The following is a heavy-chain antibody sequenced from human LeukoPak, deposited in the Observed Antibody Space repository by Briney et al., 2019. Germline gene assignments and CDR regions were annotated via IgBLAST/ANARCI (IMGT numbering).Heavy chain of an antibody. J-gene: IGHJ2*01. CDR2: ISAYNGNT. D-gene: IGHD6-19*01. CDR3: ARRIAYSSGWPVYRAYWYFDL. V-gene: IGHV1-18*01. CDR1: GYTFTSYG. Sequence: ASVKVSCKASGYTFTSYGISWVRQAPGQGLEWMGWISAYNGNTNYAQKLQGRVTITRNTSISTAYMELSSLRSEDTAVYYCARRIAYSSGWPVYRAYWYFDLWGRGTLVTVSS.